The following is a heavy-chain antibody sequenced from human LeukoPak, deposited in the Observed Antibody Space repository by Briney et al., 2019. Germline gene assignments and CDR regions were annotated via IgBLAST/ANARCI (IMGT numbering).Heavy chain of an antibody. Sequence: PSQTLSLTCTVSGGSISSGSYYWTWIRQPAGKGLEWIGRIYPSGSTNYNPSLKSRVSISVDTSKNQFSLKLRSVTAADTAVYYCARAQIGSCQTTTCYGGFYFDYWGQGALITVSS. D-gene: IGHD2-2*01. CDR2: IYPSGST. J-gene: IGHJ4*02. CDR3: ARAQIGSCQTTTCYGGFYFDY. CDR1: GGSISSGSYY. V-gene: IGHV4-61*02.